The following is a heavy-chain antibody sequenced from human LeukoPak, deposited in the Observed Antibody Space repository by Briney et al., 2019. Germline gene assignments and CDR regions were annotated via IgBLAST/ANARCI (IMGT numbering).Heavy chain of an antibody. J-gene: IGHJ5*02. Sequence: PGGSLRLSCAASGFTFSSSDMSWVRQAPGSGLEWVSSIRHSDSNTYYADSVMGRFTISRDNSKNTLYLQMNSLRAEDTAVYYCARDSPGSGWYNWFDPWGQGTLVTVSS. CDR1: GFTFSSSD. D-gene: IGHD6-19*01. CDR3: ARDSPGSGWYNWFDP. CDR2: IRHSDSNT. V-gene: IGHV3-23*05.